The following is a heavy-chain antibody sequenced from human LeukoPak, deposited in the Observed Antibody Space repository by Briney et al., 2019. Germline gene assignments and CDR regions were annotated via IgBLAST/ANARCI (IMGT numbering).Heavy chain of an antibody. J-gene: IGHJ4*02. D-gene: IGHD4-23*01. CDR2: INHSGST. CDR1: GGSFSGYY. CDR3: ARGAFGGNGTYYFDY. V-gene: IGHV4-34*01. Sequence: SETLSLTCAVYGGSFSGYYWSWIRQPPGKGLEWIGEINHSGSTNYNPSLKSRVTISVDTSKNQFSLKLSSVTAADTAVYHCARGAFGGNGTYYFDYWGQGTLVTVSS.